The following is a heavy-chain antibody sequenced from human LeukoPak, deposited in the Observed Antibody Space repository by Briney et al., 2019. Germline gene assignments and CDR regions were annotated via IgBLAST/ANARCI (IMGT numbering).Heavy chain of an antibody. V-gene: IGHV3-33*01. Sequence: GRSLRLSCAASGITFSSYGMHWVRQAPGKGLEWVAVICYDGSNKYYADSVKGRFTISRDNSKNTLYLQMNSRRAEHTAVYYCARDRDYGRFDYWGQGTLVTVSS. CDR2: ICYDGSNK. CDR1: GITFSSYG. CDR3: ARDRDYGRFDY. J-gene: IGHJ4*02. D-gene: IGHD4-17*01.